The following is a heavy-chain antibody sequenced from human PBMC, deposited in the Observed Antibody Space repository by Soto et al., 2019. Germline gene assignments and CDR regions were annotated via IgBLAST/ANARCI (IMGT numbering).Heavy chain of an antibody. J-gene: IGHJ4*02. D-gene: IGHD3-22*01. Sequence: SVKISFRASGGLVSSDAISGGRQAPGQGLEWMGGIIPIFGTDNYAQQFQARVTITADESANTAQMELSSLGSEDTAMYYCPRGGSGYIWFNEYWGQGTLVTVSS. CDR1: GGLVSSDA. CDR3: PRGGSGYIWFNEY. V-gene: IGHV1-69*13. CDR2: IIPIFGTD.